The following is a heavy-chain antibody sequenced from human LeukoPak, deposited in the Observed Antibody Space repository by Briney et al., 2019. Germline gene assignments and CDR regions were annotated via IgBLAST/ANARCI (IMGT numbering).Heavy chain of an antibody. V-gene: IGHV3-23*01. J-gene: IGHJ4*02. CDR1: EFTFTSYE. D-gene: IGHD3-9*01. Sequence: PGGSLRLSCAASEFTFTSYELNWVRQAPGKGLEWVSAISGSGGSTYYADSVKGRFTISRDNSKNTLYLQMNSLRAEDTAVYYCAKDEGGSSRYFDWALPPPLDYWGQGTLVTVSS. CDR3: AKDEGGSSRYFDWALPPPLDY. CDR2: ISGSGGST.